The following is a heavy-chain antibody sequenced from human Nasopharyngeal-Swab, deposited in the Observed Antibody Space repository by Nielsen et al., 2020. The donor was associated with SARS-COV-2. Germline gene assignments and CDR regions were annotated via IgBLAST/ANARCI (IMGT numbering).Heavy chain of an antibody. V-gene: IGHV3-7*03. Sequence: VRQAPGKGLEWVANIKQDGSEKYYVDSVKGRFTISRDKAKNSLYLQMNSLRAEDTAVYYCARNDFWSGYYKVPMDVWGKGTTVTVSS. J-gene: IGHJ6*03. D-gene: IGHD3-3*01. CDR2: IKQDGSEK. CDR3: ARNDFWSGYYKVPMDV.